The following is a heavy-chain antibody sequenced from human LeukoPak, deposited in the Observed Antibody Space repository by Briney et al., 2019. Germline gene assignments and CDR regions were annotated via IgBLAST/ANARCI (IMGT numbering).Heavy chain of an antibody. CDR3: ARRHYYDSSGMALGGY. V-gene: IGHV1-2*02. CDR2: INPNSGGT. J-gene: IGHJ4*02. Sequence: ASVKVSCKASGYTFTGYYMHWVRQAPGQGLEWMGWINPNSGGTNYAQKFQGRVTMTRDTSISTAYMELSRLRSDDTAVYYCARRHYYDSSGMALGGYWGQGTLVTVSS. CDR1: GYTFTGYY. D-gene: IGHD3-22*01.